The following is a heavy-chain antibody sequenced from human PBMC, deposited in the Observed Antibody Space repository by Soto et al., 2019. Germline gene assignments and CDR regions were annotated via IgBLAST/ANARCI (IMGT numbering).Heavy chain of an antibody. Sequence: GGSLRLSCAASGFTFSSYAMSWVRQAPGKGLEWVSAISGSGGSTYYADSVKGRFTISRDNSKNTLYLQMNSLRAEDTAVYYCVKWNWDYYDSSGPTEYFDYWGQGTLVTVSS. V-gene: IGHV3-23*01. CDR2: ISGSGGST. J-gene: IGHJ4*02. CDR3: VKWNWDYYDSSGPTEYFDY. CDR1: GFTFSSYA. D-gene: IGHD3-22*01.